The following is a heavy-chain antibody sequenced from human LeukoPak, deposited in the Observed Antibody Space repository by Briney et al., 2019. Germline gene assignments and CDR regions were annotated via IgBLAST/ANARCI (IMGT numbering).Heavy chain of an antibody. D-gene: IGHD1-7*01. Sequence: PSETLSLTCTVSGGSISSYYWSWIRQPPGKGLEWIGYIYYSGSTNYNPSLKSRVTISVDTSKNQFSLKLSSVTAADTAVYYCARVRTTGDAFDIWGQGTMVTVSS. CDR2: IYYSGST. CDR1: GGSISSYY. J-gene: IGHJ3*02. CDR3: ARVRTTGDAFDI. V-gene: IGHV4-59*01.